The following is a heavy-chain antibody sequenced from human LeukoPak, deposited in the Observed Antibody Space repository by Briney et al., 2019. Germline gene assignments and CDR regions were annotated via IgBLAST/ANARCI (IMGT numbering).Heavy chain of an antibody. Sequence: GESLKISCKGSGYSFTSYWIGWVRQMPGKGLEWMGIIYPGDSDTRYSPSFQGQVTISADKSISTAYLQWSSLKASDTAMYYCARSGQDSSGYYFLTDYWGQGTLVTVSS. CDR3: ARSGQDSSGYYFLTDY. CDR2: IYPGDSDT. J-gene: IGHJ4*02. CDR1: GYSFTSYW. V-gene: IGHV5-51*01. D-gene: IGHD3-22*01.